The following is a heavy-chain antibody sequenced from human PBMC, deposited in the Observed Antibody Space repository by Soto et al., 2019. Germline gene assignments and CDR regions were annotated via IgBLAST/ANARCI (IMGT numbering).Heavy chain of an antibody. CDR2: IGRRSDI. CDR1: GFSFITYS. Sequence: GGSLRLSCEASGFSFITYSMHWGRQAPGKGLEWVSSIGRRSDIYYADSVKGRFTISRDNAKNSVSLQMNSLRDEDTAVYYCAREETAWPLAYGLDVWGQGTTVTVSS. D-gene: IGHD2-21*02. J-gene: IGHJ6*02. CDR3: AREETAWPLAYGLDV. V-gene: IGHV3-21*01.